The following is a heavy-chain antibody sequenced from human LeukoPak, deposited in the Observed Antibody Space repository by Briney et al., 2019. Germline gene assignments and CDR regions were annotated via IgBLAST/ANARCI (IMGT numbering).Heavy chain of an antibody. J-gene: IGHJ6*03. V-gene: IGHV4-59*01. CDR3: ARERYQLLSYYYYYYMDV. CDR1: GGSISSYY. Sequence: PSETLSLTCTVSGGSISSYYWSWIRQPPGRGLEWIGYIYYSGSTNYNPSLKSRVTISVDTSKTQFSLKLSSVTAADTAVYYCARERYQLLSYYYYYYMDVWGKGTTVTISS. CDR2: IYYSGST. D-gene: IGHD2-2*01.